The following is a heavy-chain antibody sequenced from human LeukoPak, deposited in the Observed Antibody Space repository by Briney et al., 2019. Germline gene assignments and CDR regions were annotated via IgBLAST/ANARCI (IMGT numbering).Heavy chain of an antibody. V-gene: IGHV3-11*03. Sequence: GGSLRLSCAASGFTFSDYYVTWIRQAPGKALEWVSYIDGTNSYTNYADSVKGRFTIARDNAKNSLYLQMNSLRAEDTAVYYCAAFYYSAFFDYWGLGTLVTVSS. CDR2: IDGTNSYT. CDR1: GFTFSDYY. D-gene: IGHD3-10*01. CDR3: AAFYYSAFFDY. J-gene: IGHJ4*02.